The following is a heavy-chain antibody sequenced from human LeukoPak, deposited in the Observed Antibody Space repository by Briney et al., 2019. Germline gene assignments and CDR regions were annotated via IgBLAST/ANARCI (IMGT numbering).Heavy chain of an antibody. CDR1: GGTFSSYT. CDR3: ARAVGATPIDY. D-gene: IGHD1-26*01. Sequence: ASVKVSCKASGGTFSSYTISWVRQAPGQGLERMGRIIPILGIANYAQKFQGRVTITADKSTSTAYMELSSLRSEDTAVYYCARAVGATPIDYWGQGTLVTVSS. CDR2: IIPILGIA. J-gene: IGHJ4*02. V-gene: IGHV1-69*02.